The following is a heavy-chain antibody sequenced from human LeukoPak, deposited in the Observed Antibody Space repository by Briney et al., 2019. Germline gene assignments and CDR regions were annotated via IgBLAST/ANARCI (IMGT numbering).Heavy chain of an antibody. CDR3: ATKSRGPFDI. D-gene: IGHD3-16*01. J-gene: IGHJ3*02. Sequence: GGSLRLSCAASGFTFSSYSMNWVRQAPGKGLEWVSSISINSLYIYYADSVKGRFNISRDNAQNSLFLEMNSLRTEDTAVYYWATKSRGPFDIWGQGTKVTVSS. CDR2: ISINSLYI. V-gene: IGHV3-21*01. CDR1: GFTFSSYS.